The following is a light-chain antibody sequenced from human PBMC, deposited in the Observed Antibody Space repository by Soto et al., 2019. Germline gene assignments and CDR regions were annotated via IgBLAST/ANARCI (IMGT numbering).Light chain of an antibody. J-gene: IGLJ1*01. CDR2: EVS. V-gene: IGLV2-14*01. CDR3: SSYTSSITLEG. CDR1: SSDVGGYNY. Sequence: QSALTQPASVSGSPGQSITISCTGTSSDVGGYNYVSLYQQHPGKAPKLMIYEVSNRPSGVSNRFSGSKSGHTASLTIAGLQFEDEADYYCSSYTSSITLEGLGTGTKLTVL.